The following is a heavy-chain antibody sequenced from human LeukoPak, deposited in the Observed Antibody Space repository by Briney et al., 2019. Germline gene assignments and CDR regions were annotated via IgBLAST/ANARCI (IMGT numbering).Heavy chain of an antibody. J-gene: IGHJ6*02. CDR1: GYTFTGYY. CDR2: INPNSGGT. Sequence: ASVKVSCKASGYTFTGYYMHWVRQASGQGLEWMGWINPNSGGTNYAQKFQGRVTMTRDTSISTAYMELSRLRSDDTAVYYCAPSLEAAAGDYYYYYGMDVWGQGTTVTVSS. CDR3: APSLEAAAGDYYYYYGMDV. V-gene: IGHV1-2*02. D-gene: IGHD6-13*01.